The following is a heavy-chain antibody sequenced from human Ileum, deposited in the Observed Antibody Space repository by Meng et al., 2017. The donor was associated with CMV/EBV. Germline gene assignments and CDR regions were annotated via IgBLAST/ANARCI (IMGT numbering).Heavy chain of an antibody. D-gene: IGHD7-27*01. Sequence: GGVGGGLAQPGGALILSCVASGSTLTRYWLTWVRQSPGKGLEWVANVNQDGSQKYYVDSVKGRFTISRDNAQNSLYLQMNSLRAEDTAVYYCATTGEDYWGQGTLVTVSS. CDR3: ATTGEDY. J-gene: IGHJ4*02. V-gene: IGHV3-7*02. CDR2: VNQDGSQK. CDR1: GSTLTRYW.